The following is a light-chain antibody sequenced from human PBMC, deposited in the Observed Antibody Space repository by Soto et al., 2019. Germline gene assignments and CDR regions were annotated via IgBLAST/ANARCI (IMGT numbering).Light chain of an antibody. Sequence: IQLTQSPSSLSASVGDRVTIACRASQGISSYLAWFQQKPGKAPNLLIYAASTLQSGVPSRFSGSGSGTDFTLTISSLQPEDFATYYCQQLSSYPLTFGGGTKVDIK. V-gene: IGKV1-9*01. J-gene: IGKJ4*01. CDR3: QQLSSYPLT. CDR2: AAS. CDR1: QGISSY.